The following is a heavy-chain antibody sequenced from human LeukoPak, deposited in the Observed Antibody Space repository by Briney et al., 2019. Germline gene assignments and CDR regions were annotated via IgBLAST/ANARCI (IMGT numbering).Heavy chain of an antibody. D-gene: IGHD4-11*01. CDR2: INTDGSVT. CDR1: GFTFSSYW. Sequence: PGRSLRLSCAASGFTFSSYWMHWVRQAPGKGLAWVSYINTDGSVTKYADSVKGRFTISRDNAKKTLYLQMNSLRAEDTAVYFCARDSYSKNDYWGQGTLVTVSS. J-gene: IGHJ4*02. CDR3: ARDSYSKNDY. V-gene: IGHV3-74*03.